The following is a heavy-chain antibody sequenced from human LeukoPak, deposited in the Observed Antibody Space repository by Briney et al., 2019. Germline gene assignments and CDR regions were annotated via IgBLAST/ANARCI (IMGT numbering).Heavy chain of an antibody. CDR3: ARDRYGPDIAVAGLGQQYYYYGMDV. Sequence: ASVKVSCKASGYTFIDYGFTWLRQAPGQGLEWMGWISAYNGNTNYAQKLQGRVTMTTDTSTSTAYMELRSLRSDDTAVYYCARDRYGPDIAVAGLGQQYYYYGMDVWGQGTTVTVSS. CDR1: GYTFIDYG. V-gene: IGHV1-18*01. CDR2: ISAYNGNT. D-gene: IGHD6-19*01. J-gene: IGHJ6*02.